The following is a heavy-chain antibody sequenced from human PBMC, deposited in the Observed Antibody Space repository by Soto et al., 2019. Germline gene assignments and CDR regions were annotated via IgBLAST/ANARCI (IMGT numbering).Heavy chain of an antibody. CDR1: GGTFTSYA. CDR3: ARVGRPHFGEYLGD. CDR2: VIPIFGTA. Sequence: QVQLVQSGAEVKKPGSSVKVSCKASGGTFTSYAISWVRQAPGQGLEWMGGVIPIFGTANYAQKFQGRVTITADESTSTAYMELSSLRSEDTAGYYCARVGRPHFGEYLGDWGQGTLVTVSS. J-gene: IGHJ4*02. V-gene: IGHV1-69*01. D-gene: IGHD3-10*01.